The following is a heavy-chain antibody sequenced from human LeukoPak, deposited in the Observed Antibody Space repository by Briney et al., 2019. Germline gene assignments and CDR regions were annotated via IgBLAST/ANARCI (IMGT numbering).Heavy chain of an antibody. D-gene: IGHD3-3*01. CDR1: GGSISSGSYY. V-gene: IGHV4-61*02. CDR3: ARDGDDDFWSGPSDY. J-gene: IGHJ4*02. Sequence: PSQTLSLTCTVSGGSISSGSYYWSWIRQPAGKRLEWIGRIYTSGSTNYNPSLKSRVTISVDTSKNQFSLKLSSVTAADTAVYYCARDGDDDFWSGPSDYWGQGTLVTVSS. CDR2: IYTSGST.